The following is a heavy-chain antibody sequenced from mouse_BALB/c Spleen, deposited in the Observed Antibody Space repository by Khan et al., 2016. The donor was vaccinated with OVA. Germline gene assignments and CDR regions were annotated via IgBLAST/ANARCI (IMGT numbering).Heavy chain of an antibody. V-gene: IGHV1-77*01. Sequence: QVQLKQSGPDLVKPGASVKMSCKASGYTFTDFLISWVKQRPGQGLEWIGEIYPGSGYTYYNEKFRSKAILTSDKSSNTAYMQLNSLTSEDSAVYFCARAGYGGFAYWGQGALVTVSA. J-gene: IGHJ3*01. CDR1: GYTFTDFL. D-gene: IGHD3-2*02. CDR2: IYPGSGYT. CDR3: ARAGYGGFAY.